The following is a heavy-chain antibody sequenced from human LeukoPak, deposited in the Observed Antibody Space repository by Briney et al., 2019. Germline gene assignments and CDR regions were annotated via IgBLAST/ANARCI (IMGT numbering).Heavy chain of an antibody. J-gene: IGHJ5*02. CDR3: ARSGGHWFDP. Sequence: RASVKVSCKASGYTFTSYGISWVRQAPGQGLEWMGWISAYNGNTKYAQNVQGRVTMTTDRSTSTAYMELRSLRSDDTAVYYCARSGGHWFDPWGQGTLVTVSS. CDR1: GYTFTSYG. V-gene: IGHV1-18*01. CDR2: ISAYNGNT. D-gene: IGHD3-16*01.